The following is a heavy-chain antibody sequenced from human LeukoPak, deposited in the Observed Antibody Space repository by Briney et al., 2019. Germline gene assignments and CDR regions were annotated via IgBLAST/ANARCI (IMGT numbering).Heavy chain of an antibody. J-gene: IGHJ4*02. CDR2: ISHDGSNK. V-gene: IGHV3-30*18. CDR3: AKVRWGSDNALDS. CDR1: GFTFSSYE. D-gene: IGHD3-16*01. Sequence: QPGGSLRLSCAASGFTFSSYEMNWVRQAPGKGLEWLAVISHDGSNKYYADSVKGRITISRDNSMNTLYLQMNSLRAEDTAVYYCAKVRWGSDNALDSWGQGTLVTGSS.